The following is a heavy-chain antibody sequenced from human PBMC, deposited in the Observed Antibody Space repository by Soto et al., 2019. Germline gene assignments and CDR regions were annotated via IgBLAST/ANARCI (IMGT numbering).Heavy chain of an antibody. J-gene: IGHJ4*02. Sequence: EVQLVESRGGLVQPGGSLRLSCAASGFTFSTYGMNWVRQAPGKGLEWISYISSSSSTIYYADSVKGRFTISRDNAKNSLYLQMNSLRAEDTAMYYCARGGTGTPRWGQGTLVTVSS. CDR3: ARGGTGTPR. CDR2: ISSSSSTI. D-gene: IGHD1-1*01. V-gene: IGHV3-48*01. CDR1: GFTFSTYG.